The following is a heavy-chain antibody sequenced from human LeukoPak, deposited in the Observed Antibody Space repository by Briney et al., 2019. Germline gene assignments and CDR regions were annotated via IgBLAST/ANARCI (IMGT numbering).Heavy chain of an antibody. CDR2: IYHSGST. CDR1: GYSISSGYY. CDR3: AKRDGSGWYLDS. D-gene: IGHD6-19*01. J-gene: IGHJ4*02. Sequence: SETLSLTCTVSGYSISSGYYWGWIRQPPGKGLEWIGSIYHSGSTYYYPSLKSRVTISVDTSKNQFSLKLTSVTAADTAVYYCAKRDGSGWYLDSWGQGTLVTVSS. V-gene: IGHV4-38-2*02.